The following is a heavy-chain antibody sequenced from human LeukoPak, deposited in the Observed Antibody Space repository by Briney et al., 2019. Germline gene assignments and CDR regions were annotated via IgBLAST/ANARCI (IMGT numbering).Heavy chain of an antibody. D-gene: IGHD4-17*01. CDR3: AKEFFDGYYVNWFDP. Sequence: LGGSLRLSSAPSGFSSSISAMCRGRATPQEGLEWVSAISGSGGRTYYADSVKGLFTISRNNSKNPLYLQMNSVRAEDTAVYYCAKEFFDGYYVNWFDPWGQGTLVTVSS. CDR1: GFSSSISA. CDR2: ISGSGGRT. V-gene: IGHV3-23*01. J-gene: IGHJ5*02.